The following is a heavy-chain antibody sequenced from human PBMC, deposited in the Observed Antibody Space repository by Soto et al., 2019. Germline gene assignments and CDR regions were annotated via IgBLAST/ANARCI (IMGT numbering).Heavy chain of an antibody. J-gene: IGHJ4*02. CDR3: ARSRSIVVVPAARMYYFDY. Sequence: SETLSLTCAVYGGSFSGYYWSWIRQPPGKGLEWIGEINHSGSTNYNPSLKSRVTISVDTSKNQFSLKLSPVTAADTAVYYCARSRSIVVVPAARMYYFDYWGQGTLVTVSS. V-gene: IGHV4-34*01. D-gene: IGHD2-2*01. CDR2: INHSGST. CDR1: GGSFSGYY.